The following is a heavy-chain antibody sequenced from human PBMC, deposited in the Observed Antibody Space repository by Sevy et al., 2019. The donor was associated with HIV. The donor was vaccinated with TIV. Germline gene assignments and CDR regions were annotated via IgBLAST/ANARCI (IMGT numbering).Heavy chain of an antibody. J-gene: IGHJ4*02. V-gene: IGHV4-59*01. D-gene: IGHD4-17*01. CDR3: ARAGNGDPIDY. Sequence: SENLSLTCTVSGGSISSYYWSWIRQPPGKGLEWIGYIYYSGSTNYNPSLKSRVTISVDTSKNQFSLKLSSVTAADTAVYYCARAGNGDPIDYWGQGTLVTVSS. CDR2: IYYSGST. CDR1: GGSISSYY.